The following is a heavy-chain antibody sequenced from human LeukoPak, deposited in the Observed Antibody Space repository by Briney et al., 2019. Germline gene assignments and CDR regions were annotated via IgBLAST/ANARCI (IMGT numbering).Heavy chain of an antibody. J-gene: IGHJ4*02. CDR1: GGSISSYY. Sequence: PSETLSLTCTVSGGSISSYYWSWIRQPPGKGLEWIAYIHYTGGTNYSPSLKSRVTLSVDTSKNQLSLKLTSVTAADTAVYYCARHGGVSTISYPLDYWGQGALVTVSS. D-gene: IGHD3-16*01. V-gene: IGHV4-59*08. CDR2: IHYTGGT. CDR3: ARHGGVSTISYPLDY.